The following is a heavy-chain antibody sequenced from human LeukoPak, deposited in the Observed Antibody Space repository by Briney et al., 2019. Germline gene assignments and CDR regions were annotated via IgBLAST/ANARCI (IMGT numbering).Heavy chain of an antibody. Sequence: GASVKVSCKASGYTFTSYDINWVRQATGQGLEWMGWMNPNSGNTGYAQKFQGRVTMTRNTSISTAYMELSSLRSEDTAVYYCARVRKGELPFPVTPFDYWGQGTLVTVSS. CDR1: GYTFTSYD. J-gene: IGHJ4*02. CDR3: ARVRKGELPFPVTPFDY. D-gene: IGHD1-7*01. CDR2: MNPNSGNT. V-gene: IGHV1-8*01.